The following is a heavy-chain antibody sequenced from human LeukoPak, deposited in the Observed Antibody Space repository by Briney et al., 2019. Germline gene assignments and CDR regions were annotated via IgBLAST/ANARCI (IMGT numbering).Heavy chain of an antibody. CDR1: GITLSHYG. CDR2: MSVRGGRT. V-gene: IGHV3-23*01. D-gene: IGHD3-22*01. CDR3: AKRGVVIRVILVGFHKEAYYFDS. Sequence: SLTLSCAHSGITLSHYGLRWVRPAPRKGRDGVEWMSVRGGRTNYADSLKGRFTLSRDNPKNTLYLQMNSLRAVDTAVYFCAKRGVVIRVILVGFHKEAYYFDSWGQGALVTVAS. J-gene: IGHJ4*02.